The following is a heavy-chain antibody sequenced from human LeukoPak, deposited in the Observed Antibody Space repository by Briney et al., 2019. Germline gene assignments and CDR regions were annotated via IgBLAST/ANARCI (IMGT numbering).Heavy chain of an antibody. Sequence: GSLRLSCAASGFTFSDYYMSWIRQAPGKGLEWISYISSSGSTIYYADSVKGRFTISRDNAKNSLYLQMNSLRAEDTAVYYCARDPEPYSSGHDAFDIWGQGTMVTVSS. CDR2: ISSSGSTI. D-gene: IGHD6-19*01. CDR3: ARDPEPYSSGHDAFDI. J-gene: IGHJ3*02. CDR1: GFTFSDYY. V-gene: IGHV3-11*01.